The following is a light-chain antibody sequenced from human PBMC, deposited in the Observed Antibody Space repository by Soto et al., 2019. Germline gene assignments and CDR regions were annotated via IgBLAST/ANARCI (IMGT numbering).Light chain of an antibody. CDR1: TSNIGSNY. J-gene: IGLJ2*01. CDR2: SDD. CDR3: AAWDDNLRGYWV. Sequence: QSVLTQPPSASGTPGQRVTISCSGSTSNIGSNYVYWYHHLPGTAPKLLIYSDDQRPSGVPARFSGSKSGTSASLAISALRSEDEADYFCAAWDDNLRGYWVFGGGTKLTVL. V-gene: IGLV1-47*02.